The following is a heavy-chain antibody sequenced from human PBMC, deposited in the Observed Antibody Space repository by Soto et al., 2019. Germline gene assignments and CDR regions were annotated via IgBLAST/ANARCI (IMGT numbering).Heavy chain of an antibody. CDR1: GYTFTGYY. CDR2: INPNSGGT. V-gene: IGHV1-2*04. J-gene: IGHJ4*02. D-gene: IGHD3-16*01. CDR3: ARAGKGGYVSYFAY. Sequence: ASVKVSCKASGYTFTGYYMHWVRQAPGQGLEWMGWINPNSGGTNYAQKFQGWVTMTRDTSISTAYMELSRLRSDDTAVYYCARAGKGGYVSYFAYWGKGTLVTVSS.